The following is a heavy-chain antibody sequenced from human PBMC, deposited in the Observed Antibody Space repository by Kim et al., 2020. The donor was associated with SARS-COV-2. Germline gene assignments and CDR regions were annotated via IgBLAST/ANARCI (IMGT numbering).Heavy chain of an antibody. J-gene: IGHJ4*02. Sequence: NNNPSLKSRVTISVDTSKNQFSLKLSSVTAADTAVYYCARVIGVGGNFDYWGQGTLVTVSS. CDR3: ARVIGVGGNFDY. D-gene: IGHD1-26*01. V-gene: IGHV4-59*01.